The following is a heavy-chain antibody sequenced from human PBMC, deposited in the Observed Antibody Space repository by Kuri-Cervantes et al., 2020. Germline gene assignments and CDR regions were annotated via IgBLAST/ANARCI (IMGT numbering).Heavy chain of an antibody. CDR1: GFTVSSNY. D-gene: IGHD3-16*01. Sequence: GESLKISCAASGFTVSSNYMSWVRQAPGKGLEWVSVIYSGGSTYYADSVKGRFTISRDNSKNTLYLQMNSLRAEDTAVYYCARGGFFDYWGQGTLVTVSS. V-gene: IGHV3-53*01. CDR3: ARGGFFDY. CDR2: IYSGGST. J-gene: IGHJ4*02.